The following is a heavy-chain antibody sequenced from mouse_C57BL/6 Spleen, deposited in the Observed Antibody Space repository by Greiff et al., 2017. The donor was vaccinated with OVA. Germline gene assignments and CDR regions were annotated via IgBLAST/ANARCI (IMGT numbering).Heavy chain of an antibody. CDR1: GYTFTSYW. V-gene: IGHV1-50*01. CDR2: IDPSDSYT. J-gene: IGHJ2*01. D-gene: IGHD4-1*02. Sequence: VQLQQPGAELVKPGASVKLSCKASGYTFTSYWMQWVKQRPGQGLEWIGEIDPSDSYTNYNQKFKGKATLTVDTSSSTAYMQLSSLTSEDSAVYYCASTGDYFDYWGQGTTLTVSS. CDR3: ASTGDYFDY.